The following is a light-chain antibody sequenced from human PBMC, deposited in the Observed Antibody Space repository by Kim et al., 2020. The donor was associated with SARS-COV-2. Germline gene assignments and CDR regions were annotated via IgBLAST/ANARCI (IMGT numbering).Light chain of an antibody. J-gene: IGLJ3*02. CDR3: QTWGTGIHWV. V-gene: IGLV4-69*01. Sequence: SVKLTCTLSSGHSSYAIAWHQQQPEKGPRYLMKLNSDGSHSKGDGIPDRFSGSSSGAERYLTISSLQSEDEADYYCQTWGTGIHWVFGGRTQLTVL. CDR2: LNSDGSH. CDR1: SGHSSYA.